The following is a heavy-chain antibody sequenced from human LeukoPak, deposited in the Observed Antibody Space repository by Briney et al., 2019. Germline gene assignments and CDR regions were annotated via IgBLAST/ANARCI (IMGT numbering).Heavy chain of an antibody. CDR1: GYSFTSYW. Sequence: GESLKISCKGSGYSFTSYWIGWVRQMPGKGLEWMGIIYPGDSDTRYSPSFQGQVTISADNSISTAYLQWSSLKASDTAVYYCARRLTYDSRAYYCLDYWGQGTLVTVSS. J-gene: IGHJ4*02. CDR3: ARRLTYDSRAYYCLDY. V-gene: IGHV5-51*01. CDR2: IYPGDSDT. D-gene: IGHD3-22*01.